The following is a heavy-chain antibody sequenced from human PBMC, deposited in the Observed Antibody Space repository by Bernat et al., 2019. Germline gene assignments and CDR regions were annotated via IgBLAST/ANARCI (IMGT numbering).Heavy chain of an antibody. Sequence: QVQLQESGPGLVNPSETLSLTCTVSGGSITSSSYFWGWIRQPPGKGLEWIGSIYYSGNDYYNPSLKSRATISVDTSKNQFSLKLSSVTATDTAVYYCARHGNIVVVVGATAFDYWGQGTLVTVSS. CDR3: ARHGNIVVVVGATAFDY. CDR2: IYYSGND. J-gene: IGHJ4*02. V-gene: IGHV4-39*01. CDR1: GGSITSSSYF. D-gene: IGHD2-15*01.